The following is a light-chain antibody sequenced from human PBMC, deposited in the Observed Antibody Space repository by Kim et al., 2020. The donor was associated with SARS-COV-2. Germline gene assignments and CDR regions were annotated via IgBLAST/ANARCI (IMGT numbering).Light chain of an antibody. J-gene: IGLJ2*01. CDR1: SGDLGGFNY. V-gene: IGLV2-14*01. Sequence: QSALTQPASVSGSPGQSITISCTKASGDLGGFNYVTWHQQYPGRAPKLIIFDVNKRPSGVSSRFSGSKSGNTASLTISGLQAEDEGDYYCSSDAISSALVFGGGTK. CDR3: SSDAISSALV. CDR2: DVN.